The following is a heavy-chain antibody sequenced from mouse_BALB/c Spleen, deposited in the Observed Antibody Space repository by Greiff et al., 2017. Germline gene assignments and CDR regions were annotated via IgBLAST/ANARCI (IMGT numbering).Heavy chain of an antibody. CDR1: GYSITSDYA. Sequence: EVQLQESGPGLVKPSQSLSLTCTVTGYSITSDYAWNWIRQFPGNKLEWMGYISYSGSTSYNPSLKSRISITRDTSKNQFFLQLNSVTTEDTATYYCGYTRYRYYYAMDYWGQGTSVTVSS. V-gene: IGHV3-2*02. J-gene: IGHJ4*01. D-gene: IGHD2-14*01. CDR2: ISYSGST. CDR3: GYTRYRYYYAMDY.